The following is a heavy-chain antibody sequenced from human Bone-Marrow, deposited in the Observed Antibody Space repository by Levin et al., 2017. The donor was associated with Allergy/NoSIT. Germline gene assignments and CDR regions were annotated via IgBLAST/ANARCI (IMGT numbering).Heavy chain of an antibody. D-gene: IGHD2-15*01. V-gene: IGHV1-8*01. Sequence: ASVKVSCKTSGYSFTSYNVYWVRQAPGQGLEWMGYINPNSGNTAYARKFQGRVTMTRNSSITTAYMELSSLRSEDTAMYYCARGDCYSGSCYGPDWFDPWGQGTQVTVSS. J-gene: IGHJ5*02. CDR3: ARGDCYSGSCYGPDWFDP. CDR1: GYSFTSYN. CDR2: INPNSGNT.